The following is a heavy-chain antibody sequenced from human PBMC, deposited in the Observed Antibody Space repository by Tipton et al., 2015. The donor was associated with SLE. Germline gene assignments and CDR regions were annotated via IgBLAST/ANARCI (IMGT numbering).Heavy chain of an antibody. Sequence: TLSLTCTVSGDSISNDNYYWGWFRQPPGKGLEWIGSIHHSGSAYYTPSLGSRVTISIDTSKNQFSLKVNSVTAADTAVYYCARVLGGDDPLYYFDVWGRGTLVTVSS. V-gene: IGHV4-39*07. CDR2: IHHSGSA. CDR1: GDSISNDNYY. J-gene: IGHJ2*01. CDR3: ARVLGGDDPLYYFDV. D-gene: IGHD2-21*01.